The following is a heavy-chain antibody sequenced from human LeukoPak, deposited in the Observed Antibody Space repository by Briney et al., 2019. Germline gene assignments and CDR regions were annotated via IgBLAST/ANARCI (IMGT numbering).Heavy chain of an antibody. V-gene: IGHV1-2*02. CDR1: GYTFTGYY. Sequence: ASVNVSCKASGYTFTGYYMHWVRQAPGQGLEWIGWINPNSGGTNNAQELQGRVTMTRDTSISTAYMELNRLRSDDTAVYYCARDTTLITYWFDPWGQGTLVTVSS. J-gene: IGHJ5*02. D-gene: IGHD1-1*01. CDR2: INPNSGGT. CDR3: ARDTTLITYWFDP.